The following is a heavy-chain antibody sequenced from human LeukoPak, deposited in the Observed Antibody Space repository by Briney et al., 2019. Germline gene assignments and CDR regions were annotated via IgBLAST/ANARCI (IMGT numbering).Heavy chain of an antibody. J-gene: IGHJ3*02. CDR3: STGSGHAFDI. CDR2: INSDGSST. V-gene: IGHV3-74*01. D-gene: IGHD3-10*01. CDR1: GFTFSSYW. Sequence: GGSLRLSCAASGFTFSSYWMPWVRQVPGKGLVWVSRINSDGSSTSYADSVKGRFTISRDNAKNTLYVQMNSLRAEDTAVYYCSTGSGHAFDIWGQGTMVTVSS.